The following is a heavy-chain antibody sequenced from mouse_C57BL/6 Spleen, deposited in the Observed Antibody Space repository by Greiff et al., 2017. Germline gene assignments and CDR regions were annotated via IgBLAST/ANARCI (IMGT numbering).Heavy chain of an antibody. V-gene: IGHV1-55*01. CDR1: GYTFTSYW. D-gene: IGHD2-2*01. CDR2: IYPGSGST. Sequence: VQLQQPGAELVKPGASVTMSCKASGYTFTSYWITWVKQRPGQGLEWIGDIYPGSGSTNYNEKFKSKATLPVDTSSSTAYMQLSSRTSEDSAVYYCASGYPFAYWGQGTLVTVSA. CDR3: ASGYPFAY. J-gene: IGHJ3*01.